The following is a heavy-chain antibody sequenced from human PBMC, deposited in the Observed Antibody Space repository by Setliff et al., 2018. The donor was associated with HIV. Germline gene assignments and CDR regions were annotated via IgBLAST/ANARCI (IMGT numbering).Heavy chain of an antibody. D-gene: IGHD3-16*01. Sequence: SETLSLTCRVSGGYVSDSSYYWGWIRQAPGKGLEWIGSMHYTESPYYNPSFINRVTISIDTSKNQFSLSLRSVTAADSAVYYCARQGFVPLGVHQFDSLGQGTLVTVSS. CDR1: GGYVSDSSYY. CDR3: ARQGFVPLGVHQFDS. V-gene: IGHV4-39*01. J-gene: IGHJ4*02. CDR2: MHYTESP.